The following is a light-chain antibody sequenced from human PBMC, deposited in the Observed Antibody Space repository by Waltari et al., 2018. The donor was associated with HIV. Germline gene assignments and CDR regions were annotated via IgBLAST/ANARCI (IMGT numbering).Light chain of an antibody. CDR1: SSNVGGYNY. J-gene: IGLJ3*02. Sequence: QSALTQPRSVSGSPGQSVTISCTGTSSNVGGYNYVSWYQQHPGKAPKLMLYDVSKRPSGVPYRFSGSKSGNTASLTISWLQAEDEADYYCCSYAGSYTWVFGGGTKLTVL. CDR3: CSYAGSYTWV. V-gene: IGLV2-11*01. CDR2: DVS.